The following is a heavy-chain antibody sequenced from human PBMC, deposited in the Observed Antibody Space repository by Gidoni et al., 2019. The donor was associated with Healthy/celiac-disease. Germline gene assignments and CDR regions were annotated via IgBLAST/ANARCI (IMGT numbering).Heavy chain of an antibody. D-gene: IGHD2-2*01. Sequence: EVQLVQSGAEVKKPGESLRISCKGSGYSFTSYWISWVPQMPGKGLEWMGRIDPSDSYTNYSPSFQGHVTISADKSISTAYLQWSSLKASDTAMYYCARQGGYCSSTSCPWVHYYYMDVWGKGTTVTVSS. V-gene: IGHV5-10-1*03. J-gene: IGHJ6*03. CDR3: ARQGGYCSSTSCPWVHYYYMDV. CDR2: IDPSDSYT. CDR1: GYSFTSYW.